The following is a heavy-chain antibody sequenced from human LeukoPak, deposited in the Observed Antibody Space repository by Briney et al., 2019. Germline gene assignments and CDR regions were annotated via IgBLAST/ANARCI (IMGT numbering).Heavy chain of an antibody. D-gene: IGHD5-12*01. J-gene: IGHJ1*01. CDR1: GFTFSSYC. CDR3: ARHVDSGDDRRFAS. CDR2: ISGFSNYI. V-gene: IGHV3-21*01. Sequence: GGSLRLSCAASGFTFSSYCMNWVRQAPGKGLEWVSSISGFSNYIYYADSMKGRFTTSRDNAKNSLYLQLNSLRVEDTAIYYCARHVDSGDDRRFASWGQGTLVTVPS.